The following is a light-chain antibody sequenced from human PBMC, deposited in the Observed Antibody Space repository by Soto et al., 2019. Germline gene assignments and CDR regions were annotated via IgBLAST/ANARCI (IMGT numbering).Light chain of an antibody. V-gene: IGKV2-28*01. CDR1: QSLLHSNGNTF. CDR2: LRS. CDR3: MQALQTPRT. Sequence: EIVMTQSPLSLTVTPGEPASISCKSSQSLLHSNGNTFLDWYMQKPGQSPQLLIYLRSRRAPGAPDRVSGSGSGTDFTLRISTVEADDAGIYYCMQALQTPRTFGQGTKLEI. J-gene: IGKJ1*01.